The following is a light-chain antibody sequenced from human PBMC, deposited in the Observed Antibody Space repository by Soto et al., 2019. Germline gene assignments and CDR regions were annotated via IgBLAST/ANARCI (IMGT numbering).Light chain of an antibody. V-gene: IGKV1-39*01. CDR2: DAS. CDR1: QSLGLE. J-gene: IGKJ5*01. CDR3: QQSYSTPIT. Sequence: IQMTQSPSTLSSSVGDRVTITCRASQSLGLELAWYQQKPGKAPKVLIYDASSLKSGVPSRFSGSGSGTDFTLTISSLQPEDFATYYCQQSYSTPITFGQGTRLEIK.